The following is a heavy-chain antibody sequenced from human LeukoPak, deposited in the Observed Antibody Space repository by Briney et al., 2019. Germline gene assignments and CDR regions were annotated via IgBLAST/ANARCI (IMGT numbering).Heavy chain of an antibody. D-gene: IGHD3-10*01. CDR3: ASGSASGSHRTS. CDR1: GYTFTNYD. V-gene: IGHV1-8*01. Sequence: ASVKVYCKASGYTFTNYDINWVRQAIGQGLEWMGWMNPNSGNTGYAQKFQGRVTMTRNTSIGTAYMELSSLTSEGTAVYFCASGSASGSHRTSWGQGTLVTVSS. CDR2: MNPNSGNT. J-gene: IGHJ5*02.